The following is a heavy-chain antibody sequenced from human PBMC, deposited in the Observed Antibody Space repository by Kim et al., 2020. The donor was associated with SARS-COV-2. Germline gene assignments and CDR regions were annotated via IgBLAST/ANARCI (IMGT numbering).Heavy chain of an antibody. Sequence: GGSLRLSCAASEFTLSNHWMSWVRLTPEMGLEWVSNINQAGSERSYVDSVKGLFTISRDNAKNSLYLQMSSLRVEDMALYFCARGTVKAHLSASDIWVQGTMVTVSS. CDR2: INQAGSER. D-gene: IGHD4-4*01. V-gene: IGHV3-7*01. CDR3: ARGTVKAHLSASDI. J-gene: IGHJ3*02. CDR1: EFTLSNHW.